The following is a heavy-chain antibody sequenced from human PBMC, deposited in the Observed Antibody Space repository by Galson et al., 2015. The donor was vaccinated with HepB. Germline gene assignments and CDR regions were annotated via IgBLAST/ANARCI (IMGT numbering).Heavy chain of an antibody. CDR1: GFTFTDYS. CDR3: ARATLTWFDP. D-gene: IGHD2/OR15-2a*01. Sequence: SLRLSYAASGFTFTDYSMSWIRQAPGKGLEWVSYISGSGSSTIFYANSVKGRFTISRDNAKNSVYLQMSSLRAEDTAVYYCARATLTWFDPWGQGTLVTVSS. V-gene: IGHV3-11*01. J-gene: IGHJ5*02. CDR2: ISGSGSSTI.